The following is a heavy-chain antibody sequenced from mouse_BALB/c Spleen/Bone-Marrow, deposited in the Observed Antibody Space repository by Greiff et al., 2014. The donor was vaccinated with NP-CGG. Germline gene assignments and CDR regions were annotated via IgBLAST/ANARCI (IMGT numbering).Heavy chain of an antibody. CDR3: ARWYYFDY. V-gene: IGHV1-67*01. J-gene: IGHJ2*01. CDR2: ISTYSGNT. Sequence: VQLQQSGLQLFGRGITVKISCKGSGYTFTDYAMHRVKQSHAKSLEWIGVISTYSGNTNYNQKFKGKATMTVDKSSSTAYMELARLTSEDSAIYYCARWYYFDYWGQGTTLTVSS. CDR1: GYTFTDYA.